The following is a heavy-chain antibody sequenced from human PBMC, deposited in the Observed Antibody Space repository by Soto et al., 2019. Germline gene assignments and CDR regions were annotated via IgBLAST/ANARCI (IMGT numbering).Heavy chain of an antibody. CDR3: AKDLTCVGAHEFEI. D-gene: IGHD1-26*01. CDR2: ISYDGSNK. Sequence: PGGSLRLSCAASGFTFSSYGMHWVRQAPGKGLEWVAVISYDGSNKYYADSVKGRFTISRDNSKNTLYLQMNSLRAEDTAVYYCAKDLTCVGAHEFEIWSQETIVPVS. J-gene: IGHJ6*02. V-gene: IGHV3-30*18. CDR1: GFTFSSYG.